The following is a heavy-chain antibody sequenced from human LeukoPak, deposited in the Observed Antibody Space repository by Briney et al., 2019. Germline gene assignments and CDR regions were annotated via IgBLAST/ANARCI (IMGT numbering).Heavy chain of an antibody. CDR3: ARDTAVSDFDY. Sequence: GGSLRLSCAASGFTFSSYSMNWVRQAPGKRLEWVSSISNSGTYIYYADSVKGRFTISRDNAKNSLYLQMNSLRVEDTAVYYCARDTAVSDFDYWGRGTLVTVSS. CDR2: ISNSGTYI. J-gene: IGHJ4*02. CDR1: GFTFSSYS. D-gene: IGHD4-23*01. V-gene: IGHV3-21*06.